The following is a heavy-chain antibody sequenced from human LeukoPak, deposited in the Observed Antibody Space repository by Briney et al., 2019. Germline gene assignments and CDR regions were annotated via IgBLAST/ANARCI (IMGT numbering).Heavy chain of an antibody. CDR3: ARSSYYYDSSGYSGFDY. V-gene: IGHV3-74*01. Sequence: GGSLRLSCAASGFTFSSYWMHWVRRAPGKGLVWVSRINSDGSSTSYADSVKGRFTISRDNAKHTLYLQMNSLRAEDTAVYYCARSSYYYDSSGYSGFDYWGQGTLVTASS. CDR1: GFTFSSYW. J-gene: IGHJ4*02. CDR2: INSDGSST. D-gene: IGHD3-22*01.